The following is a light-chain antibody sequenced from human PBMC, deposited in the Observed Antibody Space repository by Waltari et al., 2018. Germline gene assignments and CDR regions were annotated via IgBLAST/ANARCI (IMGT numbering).Light chain of an antibody. CDR2: GAS. Sequence: EIVMTQSPATLSVSRGGSATLSCRASLSIDDSLAWYQQKPGPPPRPLIHGASTRDTGIPVRFSGSGSGTDFTLTITGLQSEDFAVYFCQQYNQWPLTFGRGTKVEIK. J-gene: IGKJ4*01. CDR1: LSIDDS. V-gene: IGKV3-15*01. CDR3: QQYNQWPLT.